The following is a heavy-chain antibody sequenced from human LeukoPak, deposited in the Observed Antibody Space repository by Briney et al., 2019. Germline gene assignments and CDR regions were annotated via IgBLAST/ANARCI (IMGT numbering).Heavy chain of an antibody. J-gene: IGHJ4*02. Sequence: GGSLRLSCAASGFTFSSYSMNWVRQAPGKGLEWVSYISSSSSTIYYADSVKGRFTISRDNAKNSLYLQMNSLRAEDTAVYYCARDSHGLLWLGERPVYWGQGTLVTGSS. CDR3: ARDSHGLLWLGERPVY. V-gene: IGHV3-48*01. D-gene: IGHD3-10*01. CDR1: GFTFSSYS. CDR2: ISSSSSTI.